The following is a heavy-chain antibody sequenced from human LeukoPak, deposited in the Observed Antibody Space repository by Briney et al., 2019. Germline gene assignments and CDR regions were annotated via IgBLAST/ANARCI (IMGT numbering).Heavy chain of an antibody. V-gene: IGHV4-39*01. J-gene: IGHJ4*02. CDR3: ARLAYYYDSSGYYDY. CDR1: GGSISSSSYY. Sequence: SQTLSLTCTVSGGSISSSSYYWGWIRQPPGKGLEWIGSIYYSGSTYYNPSLKSRVTISVDTSKNQLSLKLSSVTAADTAVYYCARLAYYYDSSGYYDYWGQGTLVTVSS. CDR2: IYYSGST. D-gene: IGHD3-22*01.